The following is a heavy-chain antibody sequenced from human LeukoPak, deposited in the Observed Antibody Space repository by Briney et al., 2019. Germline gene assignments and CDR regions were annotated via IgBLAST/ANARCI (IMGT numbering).Heavy chain of an antibody. V-gene: IGHV3-9*01. Sequence: GRSLRLSCAASGFTFDDYAMHWVRHAPGKGLEWVSGISWNSGRIGYADSVKGRFTISRDNAKNSLYLQMNSLRAEDTALYYCAKDMGRGRTIFGVVKGYFDYWGQGTLVTVSS. CDR2: ISWNSGRI. CDR1: GFTFDDYA. CDR3: AKDMGRGRTIFGVVKGYFDY. D-gene: IGHD3-3*01. J-gene: IGHJ4*02.